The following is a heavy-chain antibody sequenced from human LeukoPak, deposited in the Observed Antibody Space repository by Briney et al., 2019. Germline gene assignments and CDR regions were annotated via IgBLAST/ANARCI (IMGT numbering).Heavy chain of an antibody. CDR3: ARVVIGDSSSWYRGGYYYYYYMDV. J-gene: IGHJ6*03. V-gene: IGHV4-59*01. D-gene: IGHD6-13*01. CDR1: GGSISSYY. Sequence: SETLSLTCTVSGGSISSYYWSWIRQPPGKGLEWIGYIYYSGSTNYNPSLKSRVTISVDTSKNQFSLKLSSVTAADTAVYYCARVVIGDSSSWYRGGYYYYYYMDVWGKGTTVTVSS. CDR2: IYYSGST.